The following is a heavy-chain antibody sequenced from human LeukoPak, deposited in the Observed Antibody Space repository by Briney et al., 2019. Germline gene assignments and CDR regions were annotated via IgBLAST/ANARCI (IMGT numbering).Heavy chain of an antibody. D-gene: IGHD6-19*01. CDR1: GDSVSSNSAA. V-gene: IGHV6-1*01. J-gene: IGHJ4*02. CDR3: TRSDCSSGRCPGFDN. Sequence: SQTLSLTCGISGDSVSSNSAAWNWIRQSPSRGLEWLGRTYYRSKWFINYAPFVKSRIIINPDTPKNQVSLQLNSVTPEDTAVYYCTRSDCSSGRCPGFDNWGQGTLVTVSS. CDR2: TYYRSKWFI.